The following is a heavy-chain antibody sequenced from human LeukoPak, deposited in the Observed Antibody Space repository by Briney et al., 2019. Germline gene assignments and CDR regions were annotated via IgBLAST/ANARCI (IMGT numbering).Heavy chain of an antibody. J-gene: IGHJ4*02. CDR2: ISGSGGST. CDR3: AKFLTGTGSVDY. V-gene: IGHV3-23*01. Sequence: PGGSLRLSCAASGFXFSSYAISWVRQAPGKGLEWVSAISGSGGSTYYADSVKGRFTISRDNSKNTLYLQMNSLRVEDTAVYYCAKFLTGTGSVDYWGQGTLVTVSS. CDR1: GFXFSSYA. D-gene: IGHD1-7*01.